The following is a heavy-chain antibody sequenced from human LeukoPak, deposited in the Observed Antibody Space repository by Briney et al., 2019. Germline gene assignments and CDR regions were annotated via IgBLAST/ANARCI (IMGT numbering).Heavy chain of an antibody. CDR1: GYRFSSYG. D-gene: IGHD3-22*01. CDR2: ICAYNGNT. J-gene: IGHJ3*02. V-gene: IGHV1-18*01. Sequence: RGASVKVSCKASGYRFSSYGISWVRQAPGQRREWMGWICAYNGNTNYAQKLQGRVTMTTDTSTSTAYMELRSLRSDDTAVYYCARTEYYYDSSGHPRSNAFDIWGQGTMVTVSS. CDR3: ARTEYYYDSSGHPRSNAFDI.